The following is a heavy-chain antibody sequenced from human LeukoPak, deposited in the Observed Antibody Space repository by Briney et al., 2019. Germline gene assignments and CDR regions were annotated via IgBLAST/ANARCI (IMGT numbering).Heavy chain of an antibody. Sequence: GGSLRLSCAAPGFTFNSYWMSGVRQAPGKGLEWVANIKQDESEKYYVDSVKGRFTISRDNAKNSLYLQLNSLRAEDTAVYYCARGPARYCSSSSCSFDYWGQGTLVTVSS. D-gene: IGHD2-2*01. CDR2: IKQDESEK. CDR1: GFTFNSYW. V-gene: IGHV3-7*03. CDR3: ARGPARYCSSSSCSFDY. J-gene: IGHJ4*02.